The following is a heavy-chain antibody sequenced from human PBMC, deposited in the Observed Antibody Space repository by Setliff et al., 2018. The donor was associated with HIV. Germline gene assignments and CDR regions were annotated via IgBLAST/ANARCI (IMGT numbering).Heavy chain of an antibody. J-gene: IGHJ4*02. V-gene: IGHV4-38-2*01. CDR3: ARVGYCSSTSCYDY. CDR2: IYHSGST. CDR1: GYSISSGYY. Sequence: SETLSLTCAVSGYSISSGYYWGWIRQPPGKGLEWIGTIYHSGSTYYNPSLKSRVTISVDTSKNQFSLKLSSVTAADTAVYYCARVGYCSSTSCYDYWGQGTLVTVSS. D-gene: IGHD2-2*01.